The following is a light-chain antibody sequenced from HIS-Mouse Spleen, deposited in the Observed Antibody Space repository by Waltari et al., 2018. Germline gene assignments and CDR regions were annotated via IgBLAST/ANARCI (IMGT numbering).Light chain of an antibody. CDR1: NIGSKN. CDR3: YSTDSSGNHRV. J-gene: IGLJ2*01. V-gene: IGLV3-9*01. Sequence: SYELTQPLSVSVALGQTARITCGGNNIGSKNVHWYQQKPGQAPVLVIYNRPSGIPERFSGSSSGTMATLTISGAQVEDEADYYCYSTDSSGNHRVFGGGTKLTVL.